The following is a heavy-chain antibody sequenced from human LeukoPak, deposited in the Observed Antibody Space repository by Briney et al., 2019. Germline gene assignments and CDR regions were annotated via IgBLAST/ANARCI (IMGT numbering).Heavy chain of an antibody. V-gene: IGHV4-34*01. D-gene: IGHD5-18*01. Sequence: SETLSLTCAVYGGSFSGYYWSWIRQPPGKGLEWIGEINHSGSTNYNPSLKSRVTISVDTSKNQFSLKLSSVTAADTAVYYCARVRGFGPDKAMAYWGQGTLVTVSS. CDR3: ARVRGFGPDKAMAY. CDR2: INHSGST. J-gene: IGHJ4*02. CDR1: GGSFSGYY.